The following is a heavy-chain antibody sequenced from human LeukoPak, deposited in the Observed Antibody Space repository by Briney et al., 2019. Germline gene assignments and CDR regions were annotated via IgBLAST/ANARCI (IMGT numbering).Heavy chain of an antibody. J-gene: IGHJ3*02. Sequence: SVKVSCKASGGTFSSYAISWVRQAPGQGLEWMGGIIPIFGTANYAQKFQGRVTITTDESTSTAYMELSSLRSEDTAVYYCARPPLTCGGDCYFHDAFDIWGQGTMVTVSS. D-gene: IGHD2-21*02. CDR3: ARPPLTCGGDCYFHDAFDI. CDR2: IIPIFGTA. CDR1: GGTFSSYA. V-gene: IGHV1-69*05.